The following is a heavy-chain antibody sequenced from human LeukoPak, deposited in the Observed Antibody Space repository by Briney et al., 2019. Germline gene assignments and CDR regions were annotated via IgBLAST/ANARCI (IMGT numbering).Heavy chain of an antibody. D-gene: IGHD5-24*01. Sequence: SETLSLTCTVSGGSLTNYFWTWIRQPPGKGLEWIGYVYYGGITNYNPSLNSRVTISIDTSKNQFSLTLTSVTPADTAVYYCARDNPLHSDNWYGNWFDPWGQGALVTVSS. J-gene: IGHJ5*02. V-gene: IGHV4-59*01. CDR2: VYYGGIT. CDR1: GGSLTNYF. CDR3: ARDNPLHSDNWYGNWFDP.